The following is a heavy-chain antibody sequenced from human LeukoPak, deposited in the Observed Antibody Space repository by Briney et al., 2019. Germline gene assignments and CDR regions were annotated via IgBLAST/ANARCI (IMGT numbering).Heavy chain of an antibody. D-gene: IGHD6-13*01. Sequence: GGSLRLSCAASGFSFSVYWMHWVRQAPGKGLVWVSRIKTDGSITDYADFVKGRFTTSRDNAKNTLYLQMNSLRAEDTAVYYCAKGGTKQQLVPFDYYYMDVWGKGTTVTVSS. J-gene: IGHJ6*03. CDR2: IKTDGSIT. CDR3: AKGGTKQQLVPFDYYYMDV. V-gene: IGHV3-74*01. CDR1: GFSFSVYW.